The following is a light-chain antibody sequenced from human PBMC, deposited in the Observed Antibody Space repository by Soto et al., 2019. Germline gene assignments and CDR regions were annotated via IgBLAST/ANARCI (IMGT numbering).Light chain of an antibody. Sequence: QSALTQPPSASGSPGQSVTISCIGTSSDVGGYDYVSWYQQHPGKAPKLIISEVSKPPSGVPDRFSGSKSGNTASLTVSGLQAEDEADYYCTSYAGNNNFCVFGSGTELTVL. V-gene: IGLV2-8*01. CDR2: EVS. CDR3: TSYAGNNNFCV. CDR1: SSDVGGYDY. J-gene: IGLJ1*01.